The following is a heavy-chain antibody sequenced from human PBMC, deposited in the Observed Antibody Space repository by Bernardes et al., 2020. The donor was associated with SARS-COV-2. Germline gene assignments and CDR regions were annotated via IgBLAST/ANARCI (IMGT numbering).Heavy chain of an antibody. V-gene: IGHV3-74*01. J-gene: IGHJ3*02. CDR1: GFTFSSYW. CDR3: VRARAFDI. Sequence: GSLRLSCAASGFTFSSYWMYWVRQAPGKGLVWVARINSDGSSASYAYSVKGRFTISRDNAKNTLYLQMNSLRVEETAVYYCVRARAFDIWVQGTMVTVSS. CDR2: INSDGSSA.